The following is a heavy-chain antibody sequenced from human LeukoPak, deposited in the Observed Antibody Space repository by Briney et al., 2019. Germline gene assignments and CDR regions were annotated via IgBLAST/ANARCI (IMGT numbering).Heavy chain of an antibody. V-gene: IGHV3-23*01. Sequence: GGSLRLSCAASGFTFNNYLMSWVRQAPGKGLEWVSVLFTGGGRTLYADSVKGRFTISGDTSRNTLYLQMNGLRAEDTAVYYCAKECDYSPGHKFDLWGQGTLVTVSS. CDR1: GFTFNNYL. J-gene: IGHJ4*02. CDR3: AKECDYSPGHKFDL. CDR2: LFTGGGRT. D-gene: IGHD3-10*01.